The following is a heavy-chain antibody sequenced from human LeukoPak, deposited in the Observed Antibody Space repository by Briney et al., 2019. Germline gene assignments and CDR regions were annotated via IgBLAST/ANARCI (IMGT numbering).Heavy chain of an antibody. CDR1: GGSISSSSYY. V-gene: IGHV4-39*07. CDR2: IYYSGST. Sequence: PSETLSLTCTVSGGSISSSSYYWGWIRQPPGKGLEWIGSIYYSGSTYYNPSLKSRVTISVDTSKNQFSLKLSSVTAADTAVYYCARATLDVDTAMPTGFDYWGQGTLVTVSS. J-gene: IGHJ4*02. CDR3: ARATLDVDTAMPTGFDY. D-gene: IGHD5-18*01.